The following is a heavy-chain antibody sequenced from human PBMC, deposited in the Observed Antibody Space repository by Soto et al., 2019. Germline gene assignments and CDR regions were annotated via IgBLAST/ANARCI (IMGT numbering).Heavy chain of an antibody. CDR3: ARQIKMYSSSLKSFDP. CDR1: GGPFSSYA. D-gene: IGHD6-6*01. J-gene: IGHJ5*02. CDR2: VIPIFGTA. Sequence: GXSVKVSCKASGGPFSSYAIIWVRQAPGQGLEWMGGVIPIFGTANYAQKFQGRVTITADESTSTAYMELSSLRSEDTAVYYRARQIKMYSSSLKSFDPWGQGTLVNVS. V-gene: IGHV1-69*01.